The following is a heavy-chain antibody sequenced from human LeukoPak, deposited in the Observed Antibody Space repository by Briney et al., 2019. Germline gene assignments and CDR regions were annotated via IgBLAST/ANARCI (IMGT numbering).Heavy chain of an antibody. Sequence: GGSLRLSCAASEFTFSSYWMSWVRQAPGKGLEWVANIKEDGSEKYYVDSVKGRFTISRDNAKNSLYLQMNSLRAEDTAVYYCVRGRYCNSISCDYFDYWGQGTLVTVSS. J-gene: IGHJ4*02. CDR1: EFTFSSYW. CDR2: IKEDGSEK. V-gene: IGHV3-7*01. D-gene: IGHD2-2*01. CDR3: VRGRYCNSISCDYFDY.